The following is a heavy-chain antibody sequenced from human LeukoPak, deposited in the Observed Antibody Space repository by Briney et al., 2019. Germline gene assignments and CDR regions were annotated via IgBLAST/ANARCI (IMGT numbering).Heavy chain of an antibody. CDR1: GFTSSSYW. CDR2: INSDGSST. V-gene: IGHV3-74*01. D-gene: IGHD3-3*01. CDR3: ASVYYDFWSGYSGLRFDP. J-gene: IGHJ5*02. Sequence: PGGSLRLSCAASGFTSSSYWMHWVRQAPGKGLVWVSRINSDGSSTSYADSVKGRFTISRDNAKNTLYLQMNSLRAEDTAVYYCASVYYDFWSGYSGLRFDPWGQGTLVTVSS.